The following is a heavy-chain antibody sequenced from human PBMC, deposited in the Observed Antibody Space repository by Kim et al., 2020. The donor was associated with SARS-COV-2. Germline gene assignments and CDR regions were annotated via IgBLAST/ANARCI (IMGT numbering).Heavy chain of an antibody. CDR3: ARMRIPFIAVAGIPVYFDY. V-gene: IGHV4-31*03. D-gene: IGHD6-19*01. CDR1: GGSISSGGYY. CDR2: IYYSGST. Sequence: SETLSLTCTVSGGSISSGGYYWSWIRQHPGKGLEWIGYIYYSGSTYYNPSLKSRVTISVDTSKNQFSLKLSSVTAADTAVYYCARMRIPFIAVAGIPVYFDYWGQGTLVTVSS. J-gene: IGHJ4*02.